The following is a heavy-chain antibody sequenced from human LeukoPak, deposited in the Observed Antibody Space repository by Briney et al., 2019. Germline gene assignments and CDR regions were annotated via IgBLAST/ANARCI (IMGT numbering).Heavy chain of an antibody. V-gene: IGHV4-59*13. CDR2: IYNSGGT. CDR3: ARASVLLSADY. J-gene: IGHJ4*02. CDR1: GGSITSSFY. Sequence: SETLSLTCTVSGGSITSSFYWSWIRQSPGKGLEWIGYIYNSGGTKYNPSLKSRLTISVDTSKNQFSLNLSSVTAADTAVYYCARASVLLSADYWGQGTLVTVSS. D-gene: IGHD3-16*01.